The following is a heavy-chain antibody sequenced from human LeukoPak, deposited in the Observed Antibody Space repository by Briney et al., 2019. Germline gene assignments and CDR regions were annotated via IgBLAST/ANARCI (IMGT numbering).Heavy chain of an antibody. CDR2: INPDSGGT. CDR3: ARDRSPAPGRSYGRGHFDY. Sequence: GASVKVSCKASGYTFTGYYMHWVRQAPGHGLEWMGWINPDSGGTNYAQKFQGRVTMTRDTSINTAYMELSRLRSDDTAVYYCARDRSPAPGRSYGRGHFDYWGQGTLVTVSS. J-gene: IGHJ4*02. D-gene: IGHD5-18*01. V-gene: IGHV1-2*02. CDR1: GYTFTGYY.